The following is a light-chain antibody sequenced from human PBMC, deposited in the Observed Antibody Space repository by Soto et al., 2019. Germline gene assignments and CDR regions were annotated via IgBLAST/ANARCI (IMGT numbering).Light chain of an antibody. Sequence: QAVLTQSPSASASLGASDKLTCTLSDGHSSFAIAWHQQQPERGPRYLMKLNNDGRHKKGDWIPDRFSGSSSGAERYLTISNLQSDDEADYYCQTGGTAPLFGGGTELTVL. CDR2: LNNDGRH. J-gene: IGLJ2*01. V-gene: IGLV4-69*01. CDR1: DGHSSFA. CDR3: QTGGTAPL.